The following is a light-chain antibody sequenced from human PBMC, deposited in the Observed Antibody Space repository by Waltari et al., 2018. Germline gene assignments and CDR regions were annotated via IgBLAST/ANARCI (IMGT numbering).Light chain of an antibody. CDR3: QSYDSTDWV. CDR1: GGSMSTNY. V-gene: IGLV6-57*02. J-gene: IGLJ3*02. Sequence: KFMLTQPHSVSKSPGKTVTISCTGSGGSMSTNYAPWYQQRPGRAPILLIFEDNQRPSGVPDRFSGSIDTSSNSASLTISGLKTEDEADYYCQSYDSTDWVFGGGTKLTVL. CDR2: EDN.